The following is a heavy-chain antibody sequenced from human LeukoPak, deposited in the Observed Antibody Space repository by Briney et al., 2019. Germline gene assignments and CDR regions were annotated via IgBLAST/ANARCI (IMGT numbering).Heavy chain of an antibody. V-gene: IGHV1-2*02. CDR2: INPNSGGT. Sequence: ASVKVSCKASGYPFTGYYMHWVRQAPGHGLEWMGWINPNSGGTNYAQKFQGRVTMTRDTSISTAYMELSSLRSDDTAVYYCASWAAAGTSPPDNWGQGTLVTVSS. CDR1: GYPFTGYY. J-gene: IGHJ4*02. D-gene: IGHD6-13*01. CDR3: ASWAAAGTSPPDN.